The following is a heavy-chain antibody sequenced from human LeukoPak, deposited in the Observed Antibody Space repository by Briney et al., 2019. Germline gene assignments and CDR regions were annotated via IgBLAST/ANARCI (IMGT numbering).Heavy chain of an antibody. V-gene: IGHV4-39*01. D-gene: IGHD2-2*01. Sequence: PGGSLRLSCAASGFIFSSYAMSWVRQAPGKGLEWIGSIYYRGSTYYNPSLKSRVTISVDTSKNQFSLKLSSVTAADTAVYYCARHPYQLLWLSWLDPWGQGTLVTVSS. CDR3: ARHPYQLLWLSWLDP. J-gene: IGHJ5*02. CDR1: GFIFSSYA. CDR2: IYYRGST.